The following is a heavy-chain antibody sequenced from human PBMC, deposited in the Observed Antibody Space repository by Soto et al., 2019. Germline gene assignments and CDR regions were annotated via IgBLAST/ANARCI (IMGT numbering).Heavy chain of an antibody. CDR1: GGSISSYY. CDR3: ARGMRVTYYDYIWGSYRPNYFDY. V-gene: IGHV4-59*01. J-gene: IGHJ4*02. Sequence: TLSLTCTVSGGSISSYYWSWIRQPPGPRLEWIGYIYYSGSTNYNPSLKSRVTISVDTSKNQFSLKLSSVTAADTAVYYCARGMRVTYYDYIWGSYRPNYFDYWGQGTLVTVSS. D-gene: IGHD3-16*02. CDR2: IYYSGST.